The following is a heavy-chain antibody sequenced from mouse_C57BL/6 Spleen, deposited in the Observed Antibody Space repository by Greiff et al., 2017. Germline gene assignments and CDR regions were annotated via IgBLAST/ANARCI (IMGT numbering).Heavy chain of an antibody. Sequence: EVKLVESGGGLVKPGGSLKLSCAASGFTFSSYAMSWVRQTPEKRLEWVATISDGGSYTYYPDNVKGRFTISRDNAKNNLYLQMSHLKSEDTAMYYCARDDGYTSYWGQGTLVTVSA. CDR2: ISDGGSYT. V-gene: IGHV5-4*01. J-gene: IGHJ3*01. CDR1: GFTFSSYA. D-gene: IGHD2-3*01. CDR3: ARDDGYTSY.